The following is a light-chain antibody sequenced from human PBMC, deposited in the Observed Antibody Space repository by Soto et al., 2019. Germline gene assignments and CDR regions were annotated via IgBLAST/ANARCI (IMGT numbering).Light chain of an antibody. V-gene: IGKV2-28*01. CDR3: MQGRQCPPT. CDR1: QSFLHSNGYNY. CDR2: WGS. Sequence: DMVMTQSPLSLPATPGQPASISCRSSQSFLHSNGYNYLDWYLQKTGQSPQLLIYWGSNRASGVPDRFSGSGSGTDFTLKINRVEAEDVGLYFCMQGRQCPPTFGQGTKVEIK. J-gene: IGKJ1*01.